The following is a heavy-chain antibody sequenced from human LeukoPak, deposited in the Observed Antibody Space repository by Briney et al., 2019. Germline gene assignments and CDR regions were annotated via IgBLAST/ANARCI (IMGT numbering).Heavy chain of an antibody. V-gene: IGHV4-34*01. CDR3: ARVRCSSTSCYADNWFDP. Sequence: SETLSLTCAVYGGSFSGYYWSWIRQPPGKGLEWIGEVNHSGSTNYNPSLKSRVTISVDTSKNQFSLKLSSVTAADTAVYYCARVRCSSTSCYADNWFDPWGQGTLVTVSS. J-gene: IGHJ5*02. D-gene: IGHD2-2*01. CDR2: VNHSGST. CDR1: GGSFSGYY.